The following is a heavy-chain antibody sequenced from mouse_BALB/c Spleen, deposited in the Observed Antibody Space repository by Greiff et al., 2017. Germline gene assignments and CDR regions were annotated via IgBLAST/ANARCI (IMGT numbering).Heavy chain of an antibody. D-gene: IGHD2-4*01. CDR3: ARSMITFDY. CDR1: GYSITSDYA. Sequence: EVQLQESGPGLVKPSQSLSLTCTVTGYSITSDYAWNWIRQFPGNKLEWMGYISYSGSTSYNPSLKSRISLTRDTSKNQFFLQLNSVTTEDTATYYCARSMITFDYWGQGTTLTVSS. J-gene: IGHJ2*01. V-gene: IGHV3-2*02. CDR2: ISYSGST.